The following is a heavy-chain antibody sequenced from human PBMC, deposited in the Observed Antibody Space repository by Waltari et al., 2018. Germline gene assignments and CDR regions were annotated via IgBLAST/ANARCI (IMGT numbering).Heavy chain of an antibody. V-gene: IGHV3-23*04. CDR1: GFTFSDYA. J-gene: IGHJ4*02. Sequence: EVQLVEVGGDLVQPGGSLTVSCGTSGFTFSDYAMAWVRQAPGKGLEWVAGISGSGGNTNYGDSAKGRFTVSRDNAKKTVYLQLARLRGEDTAIYFCGKEPTIVPAADQYVEIWGQGSLVTVSS. D-gene: IGHD2-2*01. CDR3: GKEPTIVPAADQYVEI. CDR2: ISGSGGNT.